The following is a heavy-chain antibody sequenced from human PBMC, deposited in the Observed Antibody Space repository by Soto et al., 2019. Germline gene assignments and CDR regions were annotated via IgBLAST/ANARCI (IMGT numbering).Heavy chain of an antibody. V-gene: IGHV3-30*18. CDR1: GFTFSSYG. CDR2: ISYDGSNK. CDR3: AKMTMKGSTYYYYGMDV. Sequence: PGGSLRLSCAASGFTFSSYGMHWVRQAPGKGLEWVAVISYDGSNKYYADSVKGRFTISRDNSKNTLYLQMNSLRAEDTAVYYCAKMTMKGSTYYYYGMDVWGQGTTVTVSS. J-gene: IGHJ6*02.